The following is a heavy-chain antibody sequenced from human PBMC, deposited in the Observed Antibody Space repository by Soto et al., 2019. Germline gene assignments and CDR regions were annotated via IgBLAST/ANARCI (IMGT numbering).Heavy chain of an antibody. V-gene: IGHV1-2*02. D-gene: IGHD1-7*01. CDR2: INPNSGGT. Sequence: QVQLVQSGAEVKKPGASVKVSCKASGYTFTGYYMHWVRQAPGQGLEWMGWINPNSGGTNYAQKFQGGVTMTRDTSISTAYMELSRLRSDDTAVYYCARRGTGTKGGNWFDPWGQGTLVTVSS. J-gene: IGHJ5*02. CDR3: ARRGTGTKGGNWFDP. CDR1: GYTFTGYY.